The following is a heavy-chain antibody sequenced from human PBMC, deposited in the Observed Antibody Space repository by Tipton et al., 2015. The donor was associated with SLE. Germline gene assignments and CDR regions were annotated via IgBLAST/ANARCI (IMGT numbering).Heavy chain of an antibody. Sequence: SLRLSCSVSGVSISTSRYYWGWIRQSPGQGLEWVSSITASGRSTFYADSVKGRFTISRDNSQNRLYLQMTSLRADDTALYYCAKRPVGAVYYFDYWGQGTQVTVSS. D-gene: IGHD1-26*01. CDR1: GVSISTSRYY. CDR2: ITASGRST. V-gene: IGHV3-23*01. CDR3: AKRPVGAVYYFDY. J-gene: IGHJ4*02.